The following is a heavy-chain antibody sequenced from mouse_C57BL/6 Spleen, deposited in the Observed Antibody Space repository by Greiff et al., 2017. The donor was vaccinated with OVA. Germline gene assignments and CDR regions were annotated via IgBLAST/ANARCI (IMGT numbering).Heavy chain of an antibody. D-gene: IGHD2-4*01. V-gene: IGHV5-4*03. CDR3: ARMGAGGLRRDWYVDV. J-gene: IGHJ1*03. CDR1: GFTFSSYA. CDR2: ISDGGSYT. Sequence: EVMLVESGGGLVKPGGSLKLSCAASGFTFSSYAMSWVRQTPEKRLEWVATISDGGSYTYYPDNVMGRFTISRDNAKNNLYLQMSHLKSEDTAMYYCARMGAGGLRRDWYVDVWGTGTTVTVSS.